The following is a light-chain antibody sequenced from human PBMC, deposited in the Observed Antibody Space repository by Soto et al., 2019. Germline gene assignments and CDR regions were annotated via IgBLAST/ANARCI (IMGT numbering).Light chain of an antibody. CDR2: EVS. V-gene: IGLV2-14*01. J-gene: IGLJ1*01. CDR3: SSYSISTAYL. Sequence: HSALTQPASVSGSPGQSITISCTGTDSDIGDYDYVSWYQLHPGKAPNLVLFEVSNRPSGVSYRFSGSKSGNTASLTISGLQAEDEADYFCSSYSISTAYLFGTGTKVTVL. CDR1: DSDIGDYDY.